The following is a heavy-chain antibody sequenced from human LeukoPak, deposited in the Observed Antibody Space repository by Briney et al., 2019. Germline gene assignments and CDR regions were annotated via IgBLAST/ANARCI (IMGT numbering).Heavy chain of an antibody. D-gene: IGHD3-22*01. CDR2: IRYDGSNK. Sequence: GGSLRLSXAASGLTFSSYGMHWVRQAPGKGLEWVAFIRYDGSNKYYADSVKGRFTISRDNSKNTLYLQMNSLRAEDTAVYYCAKDSYYYDSSGYYYDYWGQGTLVTVSS. CDR1: GLTFSSYG. V-gene: IGHV3-30*02. CDR3: AKDSYYYDSSGYYYDY. J-gene: IGHJ4*02.